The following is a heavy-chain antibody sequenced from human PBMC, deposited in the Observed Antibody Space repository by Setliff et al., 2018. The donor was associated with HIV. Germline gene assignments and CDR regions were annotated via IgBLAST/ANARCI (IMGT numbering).Heavy chain of an antibody. CDR3: ARFRVGAAPYYFDY. V-gene: IGHV3-33*01. Sequence: TGGSLRLSCTGSTSRFTNYGIHWVRQAPGKGLKWVSLIWYDGSKKNYADSVRGRFTSSRDNSKNSLYLQMNSLRAEDTAVYYCARFRVGAAPYYFDYWGQGQWSPPPQ. CDR2: IWYDGSKK. CDR1: TSRFTNYG. D-gene: IGHD1-26*01. J-gene: IGHJ4*02.